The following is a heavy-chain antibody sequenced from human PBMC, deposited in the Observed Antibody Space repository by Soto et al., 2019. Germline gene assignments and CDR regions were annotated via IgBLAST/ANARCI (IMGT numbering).Heavy chain of an antibody. CDR3: TRPGYSQAYAYDL. D-gene: IGHD5-18*01. Sequence: SVKVSCKASGGTFSSYAISWVRQAPGQGLEWMGGIIPIFGTANYAQKFQGRVTITADESTSTAYMELSSLETEDTAVYYCTRPGYSQAYAYDLWGQGTMVTVSS. V-gene: IGHV1-69*13. J-gene: IGHJ3*01. CDR1: GGTFSSYA. CDR2: IIPIFGTA.